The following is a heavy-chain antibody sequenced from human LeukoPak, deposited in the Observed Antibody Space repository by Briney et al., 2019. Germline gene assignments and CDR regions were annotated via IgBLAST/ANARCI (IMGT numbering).Heavy chain of an antibody. CDR1: GFTFGSYA. Sequence: GGSLRLSCAASGFTFGSYAMTWVRQAPGKGLEWVSSISDSGVNTYYPDSVKGRSTTSRDNSKNTLYLQINSLRAEDTAVYYCAKSFFPGGSSFTFDIWGQGTLVTVSS. J-gene: IGHJ3*02. CDR3: AKSFFPGGSSFTFDI. D-gene: IGHD3-10*01. V-gene: IGHV3-23*01. CDR2: ISDSGVNT.